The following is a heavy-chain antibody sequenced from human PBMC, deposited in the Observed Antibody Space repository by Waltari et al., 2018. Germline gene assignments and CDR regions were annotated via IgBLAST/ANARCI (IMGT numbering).Heavy chain of an antibody. D-gene: IGHD3-9*01. CDR3: ARSGANYDILTGSFDY. CDR2: SGST. J-gene: IGHJ4*02. Sequence: SGSTNYNPSLKSRVTISVDTSKNQFSLKLSSVTAADTAVYYCARSGANYDILTGSFDYWGQGTLVTVSS. V-gene: IGHV4-4*09.